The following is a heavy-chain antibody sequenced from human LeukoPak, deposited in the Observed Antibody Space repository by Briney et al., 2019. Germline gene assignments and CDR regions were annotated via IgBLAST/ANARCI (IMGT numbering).Heavy chain of an antibody. J-gene: IGHJ4*02. CDR1: GFTFSTYE. V-gene: IGHV3-48*03. D-gene: IGHD2-15*01. CDR2: ISSSGRSI. Sequence: GGSLRLFCAASGFTFSTYEMNWVRQAPGKGLEWVSYISSSGRSIYYADSVKGRFTISRDNSKNSLYPQMNSLRAEDTAVYYCARNYAWAQSCSGGSCYDWGQGTLVTVSS. CDR3: ARNYAWAQSCSGGSCYD.